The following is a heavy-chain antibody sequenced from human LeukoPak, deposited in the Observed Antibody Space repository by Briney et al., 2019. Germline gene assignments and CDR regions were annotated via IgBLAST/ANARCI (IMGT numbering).Heavy chain of an antibody. CDR1: GGSISSYY. V-gene: IGHV4-59*12. D-gene: IGHD3-22*01. Sequence: SETLSLTCTVSGGSISSYYWSWIRQPPGKGLEWIGYIYYSGSTNYNPSLKSRVTISVDTSKNQFSLKLSSVTAADTAVYYCARDTYYYDSSTDWFDPWGQGTLVTVSS. J-gene: IGHJ5*02. CDR3: ARDTYYYDSSTDWFDP. CDR2: IYYSGST.